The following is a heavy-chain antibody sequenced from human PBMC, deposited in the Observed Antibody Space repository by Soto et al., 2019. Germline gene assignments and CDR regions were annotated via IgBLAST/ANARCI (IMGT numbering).Heavy chain of an antibody. CDR2: ISSSGSTI. V-gene: IGHV3-48*03. CDR3: ARANRVVVAGYYYYYGMDV. J-gene: IGHJ6*02. Sequence: EVQLVESGGGLVQPGGSLRLSCAASGFTFSSYEMNWVRQAPGKGLEWVSYISSSGSTIYYADSVKGRFTISRDNAKNSLYLQMNSLRAEDTAVYYCARANRVVVAGYYYYYGMDVWGQGTTVTVSS. CDR1: GFTFSSYE. D-gene: IGHD2-15*01.